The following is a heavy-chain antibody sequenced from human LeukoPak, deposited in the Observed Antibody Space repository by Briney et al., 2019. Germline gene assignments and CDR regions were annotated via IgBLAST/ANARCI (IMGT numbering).Heavy chain of an antibody. D-gene: IGHD3-3*01. CDR1: GGSIGSYY. Sequence: SETLSLTCTVSGGSIGSYYWSWIRQPPGKGLEWIGYIYYSGSTNYNPSLKSRVTISVDTSKNQFSLKLSSVTAADTAVYYCARWYYGDYVDYWGQGTLVTVSS. V-gene: IGHV4-59*01. CDR2: IYYSGST. J-gene: IGHJ4*02. CDR3: ARWYYGDYVDY.